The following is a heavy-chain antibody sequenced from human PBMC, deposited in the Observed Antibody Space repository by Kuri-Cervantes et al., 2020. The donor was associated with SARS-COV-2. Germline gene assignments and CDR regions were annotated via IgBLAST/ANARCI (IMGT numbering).Heavy chain of an antibody. CDR1: AFTFSTYW. J-gene: IGHJ6*03. CDR3: ARAGGSGGTSSYYYYMDV. V-gene: IGHV3-21*01. Sequence: GESLKISCAASAFTFSTYWMTWVRQAPGKGLEWVSCTSSGSTYIYYVDSVKGRFTISRDNAKNSLYLQMNSLRAEDTAVYYCARAGGSGGTSSYYYYMDVWGKGTTVTVSS. D-gene: IGHD2-15*01. CDR2: TSSGSTYI.